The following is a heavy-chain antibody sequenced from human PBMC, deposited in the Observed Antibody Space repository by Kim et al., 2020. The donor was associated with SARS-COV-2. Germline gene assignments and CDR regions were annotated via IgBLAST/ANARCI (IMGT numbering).Heavy chain of an antibody. CDR2: IYHSGST. J-gene: IGHJ3*02. V-gene: IGHV4-4*02. CDR1: GGSISSSNW. D-gene: IGHD6-13*01. Sequence: SETLSLTCAVSGGSISSSNWWSWVRQPPGKGLEWIGEIYHSGSTNYNPSLKSRVTISVDKSKNQFSLKLSSVTAADTAVYYCARAEQQLVLGAFDIWGQGTMVTVSS. CDR3: ARAEQQLVLGAFDI.